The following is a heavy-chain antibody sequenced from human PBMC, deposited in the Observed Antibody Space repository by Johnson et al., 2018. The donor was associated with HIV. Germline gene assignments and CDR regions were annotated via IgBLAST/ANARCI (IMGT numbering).Heavy chain of an antibody. CDR1: GFTFSSYA. J-gene: IGHJ3*02. Sequence: VQLVESGGGLVQPGGSLRLSCAASGFTFSSYAMSWVRQAPGKGLEWVSAISGSGGSTYYADSVQGRLTISRDNSKNTLYLQMNSLRAEDTAVYYCAKTYYYDSSGSLDAFDIWGQGTMVTVSS. CDR3: AKTYYYDSSGSLDAFDI. V-gene: IGHV3-23*04. CDR2: ISGSGGST. D-gene: IGHD3-22*01.